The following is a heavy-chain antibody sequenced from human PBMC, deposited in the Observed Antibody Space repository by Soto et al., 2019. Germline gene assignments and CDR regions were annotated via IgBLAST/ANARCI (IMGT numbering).Heavy chain of an antibody. Sequence: PGGSLRLSCAASGFTFSSYAMSWVRQALGKGLEWVSSISAGGGNTYYADSVKGRSIISRDNSQKTLYLQMDSLRAEDTATYYCAKGSKPRGAHYFDYWGQGSMVTVSS. D-gene: IGHD3-10*01. V-gene: IGHV3-23*01. CDR1: GFTFSSYA. CDR3: AKGSKPRGAHYFDY. CDR2: ISAGGGNT. J-gene: IGHJ4*02.